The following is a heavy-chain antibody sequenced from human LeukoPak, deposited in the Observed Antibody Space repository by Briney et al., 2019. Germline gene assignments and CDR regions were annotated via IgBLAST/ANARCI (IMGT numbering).Heavy chain of an antibody. CDR3: ARGRDGYRAGHFDY. CDR1: GGSISSGDYY. CDR2: IYYSGST. D-gene: IGHD5-24*01. J-gene: IGHJ4*02. Sequence: SETLSLTCTVSGGSISSGDYYWGWIRQHPGKGLEWIGYIYYSGSTYYNPSLKSRVTISVDTSKNQFSLKLSSVTAADTAVYYCARGRDGYRAGHFDYWGQGTLVTVSS. V-gene: IGHV4-31*03.